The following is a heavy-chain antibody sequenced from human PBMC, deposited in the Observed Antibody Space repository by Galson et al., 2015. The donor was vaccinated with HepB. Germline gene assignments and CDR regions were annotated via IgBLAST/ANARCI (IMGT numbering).Heavy chain of an antibody. CDR2: FDPEDGET. V-gene: IGHV1-24*01. CDR3: ATDGGTAYYYGMDV. Sequence: SVKVSCKVSGYTLTELSMHWVRQAPGKGLEWMGGFDPEDGETIYAQKFQGRVTMTEDTSTDTAYMELSSLRSEDTAVYYCATDGGTAYYYGMDVWGQGTTVTVSS. CDR1: GYTLTELS. J-gene: IGHJ6*02. D-gene: IGHD1/OR15-1a*01.